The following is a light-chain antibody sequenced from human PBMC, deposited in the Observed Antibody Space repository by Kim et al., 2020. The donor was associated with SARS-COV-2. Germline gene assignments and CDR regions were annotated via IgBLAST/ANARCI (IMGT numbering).Light chain of an antibody. V-gene: IGLV1-40*01. CDR2: GNS. CDR1: SSNIGAGYD. CDR3: QSYDSSLSGSGVV. Sequence: VTISCTGSSSNIGAGYDVHWYQQLPGTATKLRIYGNSNRPSGVPDRFSGSKSGTSASLAITGLQAEDEADYYCQSYDSSLSGSGVVFGGGTQLTVL. J-gene: IGLJ2*01.